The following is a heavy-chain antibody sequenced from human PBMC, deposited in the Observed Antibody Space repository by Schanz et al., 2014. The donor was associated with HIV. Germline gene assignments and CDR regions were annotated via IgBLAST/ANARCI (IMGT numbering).Heavy chain of an antibody. CDR1: GFTFRNHA. V-gene: IGHV3-72*01. Sequence: EVQLVESGGAFVQPGGSLRLSCAASGFTFRNHAMHWVRQAPGKGLEWVGRCANGFNDDTTYYAASVKGRFTDSRDDSKNSGYLRMNSLKSEYTAVDYCVWNRGSKHFDYWGQGTLVTVSS. CDR3: VWNRGSKHFDY. J-gene: IGHJ4*02. D-gene: IGHD1-1*01. CDR2: CANGFNDDTT.